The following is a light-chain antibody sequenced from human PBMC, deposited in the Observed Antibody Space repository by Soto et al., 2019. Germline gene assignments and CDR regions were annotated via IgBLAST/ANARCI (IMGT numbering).Light chain of an antibody. CDR3: QQYGGSPGT. CDR2: GAS. J-gene: IGKJ1*01. Sequence: EMVLTQSPGTLSLSPGERATLSCRASHFVASSYVAWYQQKPGQAPRLLIYGASSRATGIPDRFSGSGSGTDFTLTISRLEPEDFAVYYCQQYGGSPGTFGQGTKVDI. CDR1: HFVASSY. V-gene: IGKV3-20*01.